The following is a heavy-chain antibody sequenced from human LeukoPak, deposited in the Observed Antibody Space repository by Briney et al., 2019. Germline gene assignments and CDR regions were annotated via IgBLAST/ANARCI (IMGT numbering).Heavy chain of an antibody. J-gene: IGHJ4*02. CDR3: ARLRELLFDY. Sequence: PSETLSLTCAVYGGSFSGYYWSWIRQPPGKGLEWIGSIYHSGSTYYNPSLKSRVTISVDTSKNQFSLKLSSVTAADTAVYYCARLRELLFDYWGQGTLVTVSS. V-gene: IGHV4-34*01. D-gene: IGHD1-26*01. CDR1: GGSFSGYY. CDR2: IYHSGST.